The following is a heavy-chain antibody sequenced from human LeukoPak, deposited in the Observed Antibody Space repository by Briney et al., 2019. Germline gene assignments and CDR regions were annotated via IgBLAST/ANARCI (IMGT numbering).Heavy chain of an antibody. Sequence: PSETLSLTCTVSGVTISSYYWSWIRQPPGKGLEWFGYIYYSGSTNYNPSLKSRVTISVDTSKNQFSLKLSSVTAADTAVYYCARDLRYSSSWQRAFDIWGQGTMVTVSS. CDR3: ARDLRYSSSWQRAFDI. V-gene: IGHV4-59*01. J-gene: IGHJ3*02. CDR1: GVTISSYY. CDR2: IYYSGST. D-gene: IGHD6-13*01.